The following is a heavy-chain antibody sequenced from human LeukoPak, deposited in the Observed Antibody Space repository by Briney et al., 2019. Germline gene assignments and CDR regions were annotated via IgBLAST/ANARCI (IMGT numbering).Heavy chain of an antibody. Sequence: GGSLRLSCAASGLTLSTYAMSWVRQAPGKGLEWVSAISGGGGSTYYADSVKGRFIISRDNSKNTLYLQMNSLRAEDTAVYYCAKDKIVVAGNFDYWGQATLVTVSS. J-gene: IGHJ4*02. CDR1: GLTLSTYA. V-gene: IGHV3-23*01. CDR2: ISGGGGST. CDR3: AKDKIVVAGNFDY. D-gene: IGHD3-22*01.